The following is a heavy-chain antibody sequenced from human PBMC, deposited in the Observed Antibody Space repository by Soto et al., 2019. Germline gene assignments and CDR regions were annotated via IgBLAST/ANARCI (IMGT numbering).Heavy chain of an antibody. D-gene: IGHD2-8*01. Sequence: ASVKVSCKASGYSFTDYHIHWVRQAPGQGLEWLGRINPKSGGTSTAQKFQGWVTMTTDTAISTASMELTRLTSDDTAIYYCARGDSTDCSNGVCSFFYNHDMDVWGQGSTVTVSS. CDR1: GYSFTDYH. CDR2: INPKSGGT. V-gene: IGHV1-2*04. CDR3: ARGDSTDCSNGVCSFFYNHDMDV. J-gene: IGHJ6*02.